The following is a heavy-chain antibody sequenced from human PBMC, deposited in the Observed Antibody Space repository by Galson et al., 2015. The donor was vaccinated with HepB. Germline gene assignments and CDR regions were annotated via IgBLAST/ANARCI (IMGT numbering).Heavy chain of an antibody. Sequence: SLRLSCAASGFTFSSYAMHWVRQAPGKGLEWVAVISYDGSNKYYADSVKGRFTISRDNSKNTLYLQMNSLRAEDTAVYYCARGGSSHLPLDYWGQGTLVTVSS. CDR2: ISYDGSNK. CDR3: ARGGSSHLPLDY. CDR1: GFTFSSYA. V-gene: IGHV3-30-3*01. D-gene: IGHD6-6*01. J-gene: IGHJ4*02.